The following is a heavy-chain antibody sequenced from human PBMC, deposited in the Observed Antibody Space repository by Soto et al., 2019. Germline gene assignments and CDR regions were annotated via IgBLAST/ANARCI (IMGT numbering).Heavy chain of an antibody. Sequence: GASLKISGKGSGYSFTSYWISWVRQMPGKDLEWMGRIDPSDSYTNYSPSFQGHVTISADKSISTAYLQWSSLKASDTAMYYCARRQWLADYYGMDVWGQGTTVTVSS. CDR2: IDPSDSYT. V-gene: IGHV5-10-1*01. D-gene: IGHD6-19*01. CDR3: ARRQWLADYYGMDV. CDR1: GYSFTSYW. J-gene: IGHJ6*02.